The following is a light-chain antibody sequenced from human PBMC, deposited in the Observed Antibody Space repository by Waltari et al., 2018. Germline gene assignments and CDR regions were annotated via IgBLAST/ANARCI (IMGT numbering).Light chain of an antibody. V-gene: IGLV1-44*01. Sequence: QSVRTQPPSASGTPRQRFTISCSVSSSNIGGNTVNWYQQLTGAAPKLLIYNNHQRPAQVPDRFFGSASGTSASLAISSLQSEDEAHYYFAAWDHSLNAVVFGGWTQLTVL. CDR1: SSNIGGNT. CDR3: AAWDHSLNAVV. J-gene: IGLJ2*01. CDR2: NNH.